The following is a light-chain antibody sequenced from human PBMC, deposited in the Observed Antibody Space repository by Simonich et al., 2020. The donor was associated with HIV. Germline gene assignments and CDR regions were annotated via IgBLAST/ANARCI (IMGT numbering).Light chain of an antibody. J-gene: IGLJ3*02. CDR3: SSYTSSSTFGV. CDR1: SSDVGGYNY. CDR2: EVR. Sequence: QSALTQPPSASGSPGQSVTISCTETSSDVGGYNYFSWYQQLPGKAPKLMIYEVRKGPAGVPDRFSGSKSGNTASLTVSGLQAEDEADYYCSSYTSSSTFGVFGGGTKLTVL. V-gene: IGLV2-8*01.